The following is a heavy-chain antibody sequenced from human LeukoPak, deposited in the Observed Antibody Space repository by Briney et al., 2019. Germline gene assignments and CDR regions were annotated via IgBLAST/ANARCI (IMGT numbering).Heavy chain of an antibody. CDR3: ARVGNYDSSGYHPYYFDY. V-gene: IGHV4-4*07. CDR2: IYTSGST. CDR1: GGSISSYY. Sequence: SETLSLTCTVSGGSISSYYWSWIRQPAGKGLEWIGRIYTSGSTNCNPSLKSRVTMSVDTSKNQFSLKLSSVTAADTAVYYCARVGNYDSSGYHPYYFDYWGQGTLVTVSS. J-gene: IGHJ4*02. D-gene: IGHD3-22*01.